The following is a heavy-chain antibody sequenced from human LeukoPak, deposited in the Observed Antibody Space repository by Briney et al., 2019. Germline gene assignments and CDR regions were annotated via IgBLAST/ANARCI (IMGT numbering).Heavy chain of an antibody. V-gene: IGHV3-48*03. J-gene: IGHJ4*02. Sequence: GGSLRLSCAASGFSFSSFEMNWVRQAAGTGLEWISYISTSGTTIYYADSVKGRFTISRDNAKNSLYLQMNSLRAEDTAVYYCARGSLTDYYGSGSYYGYWGQGTLVTVSS. CDR2: ISTSGTTI. CDR3: ARGSLTDYYGSGSYYGY. CDR1: GFSFSSFE. D-gene: IGHD3-10*01.